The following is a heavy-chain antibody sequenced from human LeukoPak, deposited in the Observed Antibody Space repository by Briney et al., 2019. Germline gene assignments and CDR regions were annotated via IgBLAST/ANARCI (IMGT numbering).Heavy chain of an antibody. D-gene: IGHD3-22*01. CDR2: VYYSGST. V-gene: IGHV4-38-2*02. J-gene: IGHJ4*02. CDR3: ARASYSYDINGWVPFDY. Sequence: SETLSLTCTVSGYSISSGYYWGWIRQPPGKGLEWIGSVYYSGSTHYNPSLKSRVTISGDTSKNQFSLRLSSVTAADTAVYYCARASYSYDINGWVPFDYWGQGTLVTVSS. CDR1: GYSISSGYY.